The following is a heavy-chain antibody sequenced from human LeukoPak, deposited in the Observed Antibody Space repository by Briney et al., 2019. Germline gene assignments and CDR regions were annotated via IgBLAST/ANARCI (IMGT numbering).Heavy chain of an antibody. CDR1: GGSISGSSYY. Sequence: SETLSLTCTVSGGSISGSSYYWGWIRQPPGKGLEWIGSIYYSGSTYYNPSLKSRVTISVDTSKNQFSLKLSSVTAADTAVYYCARHPAPGIAAAGRYAFDYWGQGTLVTVSS. D-gene: IGHD6-13*01. CDR2: IYYSGST. J-gene: IGHJ4*02. CDR3: ARHPAPGIAAAGRYAFDY. V-gene: IGHV4-39*01.